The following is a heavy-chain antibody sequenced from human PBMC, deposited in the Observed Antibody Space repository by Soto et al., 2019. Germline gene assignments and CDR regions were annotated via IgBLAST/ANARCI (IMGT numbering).Heavy chain of an antibody. J-gene: IGHJ4*02. Sequence: PGGSLRLSCAASGFTFSSYAMSWVRQAPGKGLEWVSVIYSGGSTYYADSVKGRFTISRDNSKNTLYLQMNSLRAEDTAVYYCARDHPPYSHWGQGTLVTVSS. CDR2: IYSGGST. D-gene: IGHD6-13*01. V-gene: IGHV3-66*01. CDR1: GFTFSSYA. CDR3: ARDHPPYSH.